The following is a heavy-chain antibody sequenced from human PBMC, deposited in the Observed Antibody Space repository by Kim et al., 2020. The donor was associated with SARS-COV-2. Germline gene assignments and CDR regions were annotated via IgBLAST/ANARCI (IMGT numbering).Heavy chain of an antibody. V-gene: IGHV1-46*01. Sequence: ASVKVSCKASGYTFTSYYMHWVRQAPGQGLEWMGIINPSGGSTSYAQKFQGRVTMTRDTSTSTVYMELSSLRSEDTAVYYCARDQFRANLYYYDSSGYYGDAFDIWGQGTMVTVSS. CDR2: INPSGGST. CDR3: ARDQFRANLYYYDSSGYYGDAFDI. CDR1: GYTFTSYY. D-gene: IGHD3-22*01. J-gene: IGHJ3*02.